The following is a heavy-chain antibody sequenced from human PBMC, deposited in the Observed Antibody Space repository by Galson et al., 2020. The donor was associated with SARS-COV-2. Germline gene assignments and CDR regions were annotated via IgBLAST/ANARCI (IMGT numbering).Heavy chain of an antibody. CDR2: ISAYNGNT. CDR3: ARWFGVVIIPHYYYYMDV. D-gene: IGHD3-3*01. CDR1: GYTFTSYG. Sequence: ASVKVSCKASGYTFTSYGISWVRQAPGQGLEWMGWISAYNGNTNYAQKLQGRVTMTTDTSTSTAYMELRSLRSDDTAVYYCARWFGVVIIPHYYYYMDVWGNGTTVTVSS. J-gene: IGHJ6*03. V-gene: IGHV1-18*01.